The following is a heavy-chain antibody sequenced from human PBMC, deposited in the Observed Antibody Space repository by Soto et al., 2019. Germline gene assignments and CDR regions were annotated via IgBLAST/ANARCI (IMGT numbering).Heavy chain of an antibody. V-gene: IGHV3-72*01. D-gene: IGHD6-13*01. J-gene: IGHJ4*02. Sequence: DAELVESGGGLVQPGGSLRLSCVAAGFSISDHFMDWVRQAPGKGLEWIGRARNKDKTYTTEYAASVRGRSTISRDDGKNSVFLQMNSLKTEDPAVYSCVRYRVRRIGYDVWGQGTLVTVAS. CDR3: VRYRVRRIGYDV. CDR2: ARNKDKTYTT. CDR1: GFSISDHF.